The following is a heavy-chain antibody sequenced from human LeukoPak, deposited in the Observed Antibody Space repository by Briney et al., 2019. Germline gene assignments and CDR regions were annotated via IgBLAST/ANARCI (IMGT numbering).Heavy chain of an antibody. Sequence: GGALRLSCAASGFTFSSYAMSWVRQAPGKGLEWVSAIRDSGSSTHYADSVKGRFTTSRDNSKNTLFLQMNSPRAEDTAIYYCAKYGPQDSGSSHFDYWGQGALVTVSS. V-gene: IGHV3-23*01. J-gene: IGHJ4*02. CDR3: AKYGPQDSGSSHFDY. D-gene: IGHD1-26*01. CDR1: GFTFSSYA. CDR2: IRDSGSST.